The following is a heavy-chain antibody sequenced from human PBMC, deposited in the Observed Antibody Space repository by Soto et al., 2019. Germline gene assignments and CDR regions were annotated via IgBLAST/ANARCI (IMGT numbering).Heavy chain of an antibody. Sequence: GGSLRLSCAASGFTFSSYAMHWVRQTPGKGLEWVAVISYDGSNKYYADSVKGRFTISRDNSKNTLYLQMNSLRAEDTAVYYCATPPPYYDFWSGYSALDYWGQGTLVTVSS. CDR1: GFTFSSYA. V-gene: IGHV3-30-3*01. D-gene: IGHD3-3*01. J-gene: IGHJ4*02. CDR2: ISYDGSNK. CDR3: ATPPPYYDFWSGYSALDY.